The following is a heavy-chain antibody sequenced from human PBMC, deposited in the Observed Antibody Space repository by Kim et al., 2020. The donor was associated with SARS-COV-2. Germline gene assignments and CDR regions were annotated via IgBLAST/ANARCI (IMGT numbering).Heavy chain of an antibody. J-gene: IGHJ4*02. Sequence: SVKVSCKASGGTFSSYAISWVRQAPGQGLEWMGRIIPILGIANYAQKFQGRVTITADKSTSTAYMELSSLRSEDTAVYYCASPSYGSGPFLGWGQGTLVTVSS. D-gene: IGHD3-10*01. V-gene: IGHV1-69*04. CDR1: GGTFSSYA. CDR3: ASPSYGSGPFLG. CDR2: IIPILGIA.